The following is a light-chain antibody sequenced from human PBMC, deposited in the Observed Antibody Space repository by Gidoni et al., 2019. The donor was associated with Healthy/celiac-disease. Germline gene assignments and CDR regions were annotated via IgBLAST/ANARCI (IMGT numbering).Light chain of an antibody. CDR1: QSVSSSY. Sequence: EIVLTQSPGTLSLSPGERATLSCRASQSVSSSYLAWYQQNPGQAPRLLIYGASSRATGIPDRFSGSGSGTDFTLTISRLEPEDFAVYYCQQLSTFGPXTKVDIK. V-gene: IGKV3-20*01. J-gene: IGKJ3*01. CDR3: QQLST. CDR2: GAS.